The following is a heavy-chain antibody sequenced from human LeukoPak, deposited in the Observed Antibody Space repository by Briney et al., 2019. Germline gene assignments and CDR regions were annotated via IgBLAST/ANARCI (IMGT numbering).Heavy chain of an antibody. CDR3: AQAGNSWQFEY. CDR2: INADNGNT. CDR1: GYTFSNYG. V-gene: IGHV1-18*01. D-gene: IGHD6-13*01. Sequence: ASVEVSCKASGYTFSNYGINWVRQAPGQGLEWMGWINADNGNTNYSQKLQGRVTLTTDTTTSTAYMELRSLRSDDTAVYYCAQAGNSWQFEYWGQGTLVTVSS. J-gene: IGHJ4*02.